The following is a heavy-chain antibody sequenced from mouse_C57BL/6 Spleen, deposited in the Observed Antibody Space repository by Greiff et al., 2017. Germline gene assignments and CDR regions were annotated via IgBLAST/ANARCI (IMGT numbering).Heavy chain of an antibody. CDR3: ARRDTTVAPDYAMDY. CDR2: ISSGGSYT. V-gene: IGHV5-6*01. D-gene: IGHD1-1*01. CDR1: GFTFSSYG. Sequence: EVQVVESGGDLVKPGGSLKLSCAASGFTFSSYGMSWVRQTPDKRLEWVATISSGGSYTYYPDSVKGRFTISRDNAKNTLYLQMSSLKSEDTAMYYCARRDTTVAPDYAMDYWGQGTSVTVSS. J-gene: IGHJ4*01.